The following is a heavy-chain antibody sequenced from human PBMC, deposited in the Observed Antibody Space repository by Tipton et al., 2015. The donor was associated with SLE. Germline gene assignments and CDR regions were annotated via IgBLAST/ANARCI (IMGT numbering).Heavy chain of an antibody. CDR2: IWYDGSNK. CDR1: GFTFSSYG. CDR3: ARDPLQVRGVLDI. J-gene: IGHJ3*02. D-gene: IGHD3-10*01. V-gene: IGHV3-30*19. Sequence: SLRLSCAASGFTFSSYGMHWVRQAPGKGLEWVAVIWYDGSNKYYADSVKGRFTISRDNSKNTLYLQMNSLRAEDTAVYYCARDPLQVRGVLDIWGQGTMVTVSS.